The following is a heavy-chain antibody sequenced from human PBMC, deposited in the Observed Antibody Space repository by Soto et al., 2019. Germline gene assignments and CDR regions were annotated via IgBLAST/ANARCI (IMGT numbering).Heavy chain of an antibody. D-gene: IGHD3-3*01. Sequence: ASVKVSCKSSGYTFTSYGLNWVRQAPGQGLDWMGWITAYNDNTNYAQKVQGRAILTIDTSTTTGYMELRSLRSDDTAVYYCARGQIQSDFDYWGQGTLVTVSS. J-gene: IGHJ4*02. CDR1: GYTFTSYG. V-gene: IGHV1-18*04. CDR2: ITAYNDNT. CDR3: ARGQIQSDFDY.